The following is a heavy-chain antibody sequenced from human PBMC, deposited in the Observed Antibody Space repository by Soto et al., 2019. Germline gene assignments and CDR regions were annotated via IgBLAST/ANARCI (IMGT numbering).Heavy chain of an antibody. V-gene: IGHV3-11*06. Sequence: GGSLRLSCAASGFTFIDYYMSWIRQAPGKGLEWVSYISGSSDYIDYADSLRGRFTISRDNAKNSLYLQMTSLRAGDTAVYFCARGSIIRAMDVWGQGTTVTVSS. J-gene: IGHJ6*02. CDR1: GFTFIDYY. D-gene: IGHD3-10*01. CDR2: ISGSSDYI. CDR3: ARGSIIRAMDV.